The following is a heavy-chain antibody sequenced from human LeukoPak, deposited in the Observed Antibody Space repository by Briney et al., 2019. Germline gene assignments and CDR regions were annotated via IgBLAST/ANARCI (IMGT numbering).Heavy chain of an antibody. D-gene: IGHD3-22*01. Sequence: GASVKVSCKASGYTFTGYYMHWVRQAPGQGLEWMGRINPNSGGTNYAQKFQGRVTMTRDTSISTAYMELSRLRSDDTAVYYCAQLITYYYDSSGYYGNAFDIWGQGTMVTVSS. CDR3: AQLITYYYDSSGYYGNAFDI. CDR2: INPNSGGT. J-gene: IGHJ3*02. CDR1: GYTFTGYY. V-gene: IGHV1-2*06.